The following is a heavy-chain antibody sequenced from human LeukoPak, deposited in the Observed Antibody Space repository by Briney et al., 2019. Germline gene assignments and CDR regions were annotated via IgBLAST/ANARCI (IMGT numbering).Heavy chain of an antibody. CDR1: GGSISSYY. Sequence: SETLSLTCTVSGGSISSYYWSWIRQPAGKGLEWIGYIYYSGSTNYNPSLKSRVTISVDTSKNQFSLKLSSVTAADTAVYYCARDTQLGSFDYWGQGSLVTVSS. CDR2: IYYSGST. V-gene: IGHV4-59*01. J-gene: IGHJ4*02. CDR3: ARDTQLGSFDY. D-gene: IGHD1-1*01.